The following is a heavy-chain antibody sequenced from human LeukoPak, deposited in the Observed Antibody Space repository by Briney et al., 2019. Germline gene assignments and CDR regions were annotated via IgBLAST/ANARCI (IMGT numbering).Heavy chain of an antibody. D-gene: IGHD3-22*01. J-gene: IGHJ4*02. CDR1: GGSISSGDYY. V-gene: IGHV4-30-4*01. Sequence: TSETLSLTCTVSGGSISSGDYYWSWIRQPPGKGLEWIGYIYYSGSTYYNPSLKSRVTISVDTSKNQFSLKLSSVTAADTAVYYCARRSGYSYSPFDYWGQGTLVTVSS. CDR3: ARRSGYSYSPFDY. CDR2: IYYSGST.